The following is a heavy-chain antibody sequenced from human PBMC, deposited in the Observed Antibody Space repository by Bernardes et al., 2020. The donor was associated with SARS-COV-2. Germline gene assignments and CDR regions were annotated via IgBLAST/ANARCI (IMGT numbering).Heavy chain of an antibody. CDR3: ARDSGRGGSCDY. Sequence: GGSRRLSFAASGFTFSNYNMKWVRPAPGKGLEWVSHISSSSNTIYYADSVKGRFTISRDNGKSSLYLQMNNLRDEDTAVYYCARDSGRGGSCDYWGQGTLVTVSS. CDR2: ISSSSNTI. V-gene: IGHV3-48*02. J-gene: IGHJ4*02. D-gene: IGHD2-15*01. CDR1: GFTFSNYN.